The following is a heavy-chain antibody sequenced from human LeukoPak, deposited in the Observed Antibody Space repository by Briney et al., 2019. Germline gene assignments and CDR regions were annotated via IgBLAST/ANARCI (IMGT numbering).Heavy chain of an antibody. D-gene: IGHD7-27*01. CDR3: ARDLTGRRLAPAYFDF. CDR1: GGSISSGDYY. V-gene: IGHV4-30-4*01. Sequence: SSQTLSLTCSVSGGSISSGDYYWSWMRQPPGKGLEWIGYIFYNGNTNYNPSLKSRVTISLDTSKNQFSLRLSSVTAADTAVYYCARDLTGRRLAPAYFDFWGQGALITVSS. J-gene: IGHJ4*02. CDR2: IFYNGNT.